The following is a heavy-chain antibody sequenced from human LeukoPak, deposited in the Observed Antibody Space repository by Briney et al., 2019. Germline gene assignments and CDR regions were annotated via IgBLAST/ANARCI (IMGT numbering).Heavy chain of an antibody. CDR1: GYTLTSYD. Sequence: ASVKVSCKASGYTLTSYDINWVRQATGQGLEWMGWMNPNSGNTGYAQKFQGRVTMTRNTSISTAYMELSSLRSEDTAVYYCARGAGVLWFGESWFDPWGQGTLVTVSS. J-gene: IGHJ5*02. D-gene: IGHD3-10*01. CDR2: MNPNSGNT. V-gene: IGHV1-8*01. CDR3: ARGAGVLWFGESWFDP.